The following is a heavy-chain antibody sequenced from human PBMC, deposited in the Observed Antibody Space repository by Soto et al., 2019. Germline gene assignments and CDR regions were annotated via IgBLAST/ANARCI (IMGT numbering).Heavy chain of an antibody. D-gene: IGHD3-22*01. Sequence: PSETVSLTCSVSGDSISRIDYYWTWIRQHPEKGLEWIGNIYFRGNTYYSPSLESRLTISVDTSKNQFSLKLTSVTAADTAVYYCAREGGSYDSAGYFIRGAFDIWGQGTMVTVSS. J-gene: IGHJ3*02. CDR1: GDSISRIDYY. V-gene: IGHV4-31*03. CDR2: IYFRGNT. CDR3: AREGGSYDSAGYFIRGAFDI.